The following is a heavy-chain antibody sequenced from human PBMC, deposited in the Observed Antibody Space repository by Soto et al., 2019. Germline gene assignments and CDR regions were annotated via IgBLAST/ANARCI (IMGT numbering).Heavy chain of an antibody. CDR1: GGSINSYY. V-gene: IGHV4-4*07. Sequence: SETLSLTCTVSGGSINSYYWSWIRQPAGKGLEWIGRLYTRGNTYYNPSLKSRLTMSADTSKNQFSMRLTSVTAADTAVYFCVGDQDYYYSGMDVWGQGTMVTVSS. CDR2: LYTRGNT. CDR3: VGDQDYYYSGMDV. J-gene: IGHJ6*02.